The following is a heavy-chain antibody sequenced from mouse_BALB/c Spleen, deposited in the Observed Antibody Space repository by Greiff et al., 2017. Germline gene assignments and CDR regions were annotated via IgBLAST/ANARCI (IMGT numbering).Heavy chain of an antibody. CDR1: GFTFSSYA. CDR3: ARASSMDY. CDR2: ISSGGST. J-gene: IGHJ4*01. Sequence: EVQGVESGGGLVKPGGSLKLSCAASGFTFSSYAMSWVRQTPEKRLEWVASISSGGSTYYPDSVKGRFTISRDNARNILYLQMSSLRSEDTAMYYCARASSMDYWGQGTSVTVSS. V-gene: IGHV5-6-5*01.